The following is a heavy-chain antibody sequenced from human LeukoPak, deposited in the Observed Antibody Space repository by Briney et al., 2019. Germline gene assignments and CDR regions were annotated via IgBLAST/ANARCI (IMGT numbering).Heavy chain of an antibody. V-gene: IGHV3-30*18. CDR3: AKDRVVYNWNYAYYFDD. Sequence: GGSLRLSCAASGFTFSNYAMHWVRQAPGKGLECVSIISFDGSNKYYADSVKGRFTISRDNSRHTLYLQMNSLRAEDTAVYYCAKDRVVYNWNYAYYFDDWGQGTLVTVSS. CDR1: GFTFSNYA. CDR2: ISFDGSNK. D-gene: IGHD1-7*01. J-gene: IGHJ4*02.